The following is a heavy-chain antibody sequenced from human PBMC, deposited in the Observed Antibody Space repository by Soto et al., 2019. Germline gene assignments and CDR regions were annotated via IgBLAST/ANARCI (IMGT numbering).Heavy chain of an antibody. V-gene: IGHV1-3*01. CDR3: ASGLPGYFDN. D-gene: IGHD4-17*01. J-gene: IGHJ4*02. CDR2: INAGSGYT. Sequence: AAVKVSFKASGYSFTSYSVHWMRQAPGQRLEWLGWINAGSGYTKYSQKFQGRVTLTRDTSATTAYMELSSLRSEDTAVYYGASGLPGYFDNWGQGTLVTVSS. CDR1: GYSFTSYS.